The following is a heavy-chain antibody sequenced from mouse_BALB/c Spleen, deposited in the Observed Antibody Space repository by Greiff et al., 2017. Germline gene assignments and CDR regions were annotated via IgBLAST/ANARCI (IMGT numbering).Heavy chain of an antibody. D-gene: IGHD1-1*01. Sequence: EVQLQQSGPELVKPGASVKIPCKASGYTFTDYNMDWVKQSHGKSLEWIGDINPNNGGTIYNQKFKGKATLTVDKSSSTAYMELRSLTSEDTAVYYCARSEVITTVVADYWGQGTTLTVSS. V-gene: IGHV1-18*01. J-gene: IGHJ2*01. CDR1: GYTFTDYN. CDR2: INPNNGGT. CDR3: ARSEVITTVVADY.